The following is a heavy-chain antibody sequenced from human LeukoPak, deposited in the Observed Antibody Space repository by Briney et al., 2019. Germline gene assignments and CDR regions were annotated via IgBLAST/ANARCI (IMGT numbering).Heavy chain of an antibody. CDR1: GFTFSNYA. Sequence: GGSLRLSCAASGFTFSNYAMNWVRQAPGKGLEWVSAITGGGGATSYADSVKGRFTISRDNSKNTLYLQMNSLRAEDTAVYYCVRAERIAARSGYNWFDPWGQGTLVTVSS. CDR2: ITGGGGAT. J-gene: IGHJ5*02. CDR3: VRAERIAARSGYNWFDP. V-gene: IGHV3-23*01. D-gene: IGHD6-6*01.